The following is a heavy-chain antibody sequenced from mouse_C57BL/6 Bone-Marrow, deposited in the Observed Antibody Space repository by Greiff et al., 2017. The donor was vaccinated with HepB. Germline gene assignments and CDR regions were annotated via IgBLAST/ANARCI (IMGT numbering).Heavy chain of an antibody. CDR3: AGHDTAGVAAPGEV. Sequence: EVQLVESGGGLVQPGGSLKLSCAASGFTFSDYYMHWVRQTPEKRLEWVAYISNGGGSTYYPDTVKGRYTISRDKAKNTPYLRMGRLKSGDTAMYDCAGHDTAGVAAPGEVWGTGTTVTVAA. D-gene: IGHD1-1*01. CDR1: GFTFSDYY. CDR2: ISNGGGST. J-gene: IGHJ1*03. V-gene: IGHV5-12*01.